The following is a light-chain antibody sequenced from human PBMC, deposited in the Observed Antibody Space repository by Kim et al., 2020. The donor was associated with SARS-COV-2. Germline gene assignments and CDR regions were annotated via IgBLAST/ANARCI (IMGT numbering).Light chain of an antibody. Sequence: GQKVDISCSGSISKVGNNYVSWYQQIPGTAPKLLIYDNNKRPSGIPDRFSGSKSGTSAALDIIGLQTGDEADYFCGTWDSSMSAVVFGGGTKLTVL. V-gene: IGLV1-51*01. J-gene: IGLJ2*01. CDR2: DNN. CDR1: ISKVGNNY. CDR3: GTWDSSMSAVV.